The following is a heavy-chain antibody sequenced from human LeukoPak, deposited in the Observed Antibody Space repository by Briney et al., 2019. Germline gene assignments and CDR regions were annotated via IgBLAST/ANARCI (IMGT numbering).Heavy chain of an antibody. V-gene: IGHV4-39*07. D-gene: IGHD6-13*01. CDR3: ARDSYSSNWYWRFDP. CDR1: GGSISSSSYY. J-gene: IGHJ5*02. Sequence: PSETLSLTCTVSGGSISSSSYYWGWIRQPPGKGLEWIGSIYYSGSTNYNPSLKRRVTMSLDTSKNQFSLKLSSVTAADTAVYYCARDSYSSNWYWRFDPWGQGTLVTVSS. CDR2: IYYSGST.